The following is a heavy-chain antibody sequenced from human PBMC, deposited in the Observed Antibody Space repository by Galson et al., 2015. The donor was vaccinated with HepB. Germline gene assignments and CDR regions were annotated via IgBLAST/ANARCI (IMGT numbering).Heavy chain of an antibody. CDR1: GFTFSGSA. CDR3: TSSGLLRLVPDNDAFDI. J-gene: IGHJ3*02. CDR2: IRSKANSYAT. Sequence: SLRLSCAASGFTFSGSAMHWVRQASGEGLEWVGRIRSKANSYATAYAASVRGRFTIYRDDSKNTAYLQMNILKTEDTAVYYCTSSGLLRLVPDNDAFDIWGQGTMVTVSS. D-gene: IGHD6-19*01. V-gene: IGHV3-73*01.